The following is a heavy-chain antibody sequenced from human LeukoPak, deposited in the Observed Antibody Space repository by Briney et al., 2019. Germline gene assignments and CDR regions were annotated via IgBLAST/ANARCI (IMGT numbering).Heavy chain of an antibody. J-gene: IGHJ5*02. CDR1: GFTFSNYS. Sequence: GGSLRLSCAASGFTFSNYSMNWVRQAPGKGLEWVSYISSSSSTIYYADSVKGRFTISRDNAKNSLYLQMNSLRAEDTAVYYCARDPYGDYALYNWFDPWGQGTLVTVSS. CDR2: ISSSSSTI. CDR3: ARDPYGDYALYNWFDP. D-gene: IGHD4-17*01. V-gene: IGHV3-48*04.